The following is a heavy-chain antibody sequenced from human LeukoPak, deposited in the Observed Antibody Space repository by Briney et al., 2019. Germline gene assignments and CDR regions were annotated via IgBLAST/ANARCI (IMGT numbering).Heavy chain of an antibody. J-gene: IGHJ6*02. CDR1: GFTLSSYA. D-gene: IGHD3-9*01. CDR3: AREGTTGYSGMDV. Sequence: GGSLRLSCAASGFTLSSYAMHWVRQAPGKGLEWVAVISYDGSNKYYADSVKGRFTISRDNSKNTLYLQMNSLRAEDTAVYYCAREGTTGYSGMDVWGQGTTVTVSS. CDR2: ISYDGSNK. V-gene: IGHV3-30*04.